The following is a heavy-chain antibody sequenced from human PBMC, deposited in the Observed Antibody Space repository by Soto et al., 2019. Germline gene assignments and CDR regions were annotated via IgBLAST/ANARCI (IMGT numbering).Heavy chain of an antibody. V-gene: IGHV3-30-3*01. Sequence: QVYLVESGGGVVQPGRSLRLSCAASGFMFRNHAMHWVRQAPGKGLDWVAVISFDGGNDFYADSVKGRFTISRDNSRNTLYLQMDSLRPEDTAVYYCARDAVDVRKMVFVSPIDSWGQGALVTVSS. CDR1: GFMFRNHA. CDR3: ARDAVDVRKMVFVSPIDS. D-gene: IGHD2-8*01. CDR2: ISFDGGND. J-gene: IGHJ4*02.